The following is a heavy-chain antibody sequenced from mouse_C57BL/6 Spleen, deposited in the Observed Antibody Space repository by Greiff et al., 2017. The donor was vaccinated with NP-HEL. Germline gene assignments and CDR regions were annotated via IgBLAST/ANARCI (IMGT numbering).Heavy chain of an antibody. J-gene: IGHJ4*01. CDR1: GYTFTSYW. V-gene: IGHV1-52*01. D-gene: IGHD2-4*01. CDR3: ARRRDLDDYGGAMDY. Sequence: VQLQQPGAELVRPGSSVKLSCKASGYTFTSYWMHWVKQRPIQGLEWIGNIDPSDSETHYNQKFKDKATLTVDKSSSTAYMQLSSLTSEDSAVYCCARRRDLDDYGGAMDYWGQGTSVTVSS. CDR2: IDPSDSET.